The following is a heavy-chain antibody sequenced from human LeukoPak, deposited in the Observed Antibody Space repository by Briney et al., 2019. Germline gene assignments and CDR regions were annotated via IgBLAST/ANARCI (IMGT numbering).Heavy chain of an antibody. J-gene: IGHJ5*02. Sequence: SETLSLTCAVYGGSFSGYYWSWVRQPPGKGLEWIGEINHSGSTNYNPSLKSRVTISVDTSKNQFSLKLSSVTAADTAVYYCARVPDSSSLGWFDPWGQGTLVTVSS. V-gene: IGHV4-34*01. D-gene: IGHD6-13*01. CDR3: ARVPDSSSLGWFDP. CDR2: INHSGST. CDR1: GGSFSGYY.